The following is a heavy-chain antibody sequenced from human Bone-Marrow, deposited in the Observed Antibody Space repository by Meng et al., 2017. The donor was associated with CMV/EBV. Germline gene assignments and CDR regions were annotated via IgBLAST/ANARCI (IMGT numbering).Heavy chain of an antibody. Sequence: GESLKISCAASGFTFSAYNMNWVRQAPGKGLEWVSSISSTGTYIYYADSVKGRFTISRDNAKSSVYLQMNSLRAEDTAVYYCVRGFADGHYWGQGTRVTVSS. V-gene: IGHV3-21*06. J-gene: IGHJ4*02. CDR2: ISSTGTYI. CDR1: GFTFSAYN. CDR3: VRGFADGHY. D-gene: IGHD3-10*01.